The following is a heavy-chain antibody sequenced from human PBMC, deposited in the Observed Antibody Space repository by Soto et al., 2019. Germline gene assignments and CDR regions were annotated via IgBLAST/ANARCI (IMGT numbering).Heavy chain of an antibody. CDR2: IYYSGST. V-gene: IGHV4-59*01. CDR1: GGSIISYY. D-gene: IGHD6-13*01. Sequence: SETLSLTCTVSGGSIISYYWSWIRQPPGKGLEWIGYIYYSGSTNYNPSLKSRVTISVDTSKNQFSLKLSSVTAADTAVYYCAREAAAGTTSAFDIWGQGTMVTVSS. J-gene: IGHJ3*02. CDR3: AREAAAGTTSAFDI.